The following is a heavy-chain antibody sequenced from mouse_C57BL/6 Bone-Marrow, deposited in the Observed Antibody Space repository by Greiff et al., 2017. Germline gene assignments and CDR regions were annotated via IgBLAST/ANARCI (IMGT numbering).Heavy chain of an antibody. Sequence: VKVVESGAELVRPGASVTLSCKASGYTFTDYEMHWVKQTPVHGLEWIGAIDPETGGTAYNQKFKGKAILTADKSSSTAYMELRSLTSEDSAVYYCTKGCRLYYWGQGTTLTVSS. J-gene: IGHJ2*01. CDR2: IDPETGGT. CDR3: TKGCRLYY. CDR1: GYTFTDYE. V-gene: IGHV1-15*01.